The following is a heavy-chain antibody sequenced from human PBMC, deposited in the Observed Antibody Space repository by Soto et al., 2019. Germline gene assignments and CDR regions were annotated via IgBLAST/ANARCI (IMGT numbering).Heavy chain of an antibody. V-gene: IGHV4-39*01. CDR3: ARQASGYYYGWFDP. D-gene: IGHD3-22*01. CDR1: GDSILDSTYY. J-gene: IGHJ5*02. Sequence: QLLLQESGPGLVKPSETLSLTCTVSGDSILDSTYYWAWIRQSPGKGLEWIGTIFYSGGTFYTPSLKSRVTMSVDMSNNQFSLKLSSVTAADTAVYYCARQASGYYYGWFDPWGQGTLVTVSS. CDR2: IFYSGGT.